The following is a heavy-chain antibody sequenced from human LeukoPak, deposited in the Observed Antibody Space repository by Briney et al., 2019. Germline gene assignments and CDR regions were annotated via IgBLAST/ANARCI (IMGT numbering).Heavy chain of an antibody. Sequence: SETLSLTCAVYGGSFSGYYWSWIRQPPGKGLEWIGYIYYSGSTNYNPSLKSRVTISVDTSKNQFSLKLSSVTAADTAVYYCARGYSYGSLDYWGQGTLVTVSS. D-gene: IGHD5-18*01. CDR2: IYYSGST. CDR3: ARGYSYGSLDY. V-gene: IGHV4-59*01. CDR1: GGSFSGYY. J-gene: IGHJ4*02.